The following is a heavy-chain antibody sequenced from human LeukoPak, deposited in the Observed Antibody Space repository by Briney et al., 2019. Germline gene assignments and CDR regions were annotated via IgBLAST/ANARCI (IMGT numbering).Heavy chain of an antibody. J-gene: IGHJ4*02. Sequence: GGSLRLSCAASGFTFSSYAMSWVRQAPGKGLEWVSSISSSSSYIYYADSVKGRFTISRDNAKNSLYLQMNSLRAEDTAVYYCARWWQWLVLTTGGLDYWGQGTLVTVSS. CDR2: ISSSSSYI. CDR3: ARWWQWLVLTTGGLDY. CDR1: GFTFSSYA. D-gene: IGHD6-19*01. V-gene: IGHV3-21*01.